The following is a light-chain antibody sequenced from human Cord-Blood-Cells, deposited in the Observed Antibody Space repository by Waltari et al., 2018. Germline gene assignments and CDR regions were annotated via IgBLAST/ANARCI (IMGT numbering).Light chain of an antibody. Sequence: QSALTQPAPVSGSPGQSITIPCTGTSSDVGSYTLVSWYQQHPGKAPKLMIYEVSKRPSGVSNRFSGSKSGNTASLTISGLQAEDEADYYCCSYAGSSTYVFGTGTKVTVL. CDR3: CSYAGSSTYV. J-gene: IGLJ1*01. CDR1: SSDVGSYTL. V-gene: IGLV2-23*02. CDR2: EVS.